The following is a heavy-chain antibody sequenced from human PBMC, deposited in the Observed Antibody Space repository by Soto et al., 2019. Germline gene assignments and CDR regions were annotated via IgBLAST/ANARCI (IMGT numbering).Heavy chain of an antibody. J-gene: IGHJ4*02. CDR3: ARGRYGDY. CDR2: ISAHNGNT. CDR1: GYTFTSYG. D-gene: IGHD1-1*01. Sequence: LEQSGAEVKKPGASVKVSCKGSGYTFTSYGITWVRQAPGQGLEWMGWISAHNGNTDYAQKLQGRVTVTRDTSTSTAYMELRSLRSDDTAVYYCARGRYGDYWGQGALVTVSS. V-gene: IGHV1-18*01.